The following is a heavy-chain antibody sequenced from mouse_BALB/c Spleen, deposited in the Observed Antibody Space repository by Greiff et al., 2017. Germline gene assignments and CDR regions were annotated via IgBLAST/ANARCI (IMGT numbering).Heavy chain of an antibody. D-gene: IGHD2-2*01. Sequence: QVQLQQSGAELVRPGSSVKISCKASGYAFSSYWMNWVKQRPGQGLEWIGQIYPGDGDTNYNGKFKGKATLTADKSSSTAYMQLSSLTSEDSAVYFCARGNYGYEAWFAYWGQGTLVTVSA. CDR1: GYAFSSYW. CDR3: ARGNYGYEAWFAY. CDR2: IYPGDGDT. J-gene: IGHJ3*01. V-gene: IGHV1-80*01.